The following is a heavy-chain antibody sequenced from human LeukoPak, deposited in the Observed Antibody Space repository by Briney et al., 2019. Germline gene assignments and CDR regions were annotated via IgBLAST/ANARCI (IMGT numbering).Heavy chain of an antibody. J-gene: IGHJ6*02. CDR3: ARQEHYYDSSGYNYYYYGMDV. CDR2: IYYTGST. CDR1: GGSISSSSYY. Sequence: SETLSLTCTVSGGSISSSSYYWGWIRQPPGKGLEWIGSIYYTGSTNYNPSLKSRVTISVDTSKNQVSLKLSSVTAADTAVYYCARQEHYYDSSGYNYYYYGMDVWGQGTTVTVSS. V-gene: IGHV4-39*01. D-gene: IGHD3-22*01.